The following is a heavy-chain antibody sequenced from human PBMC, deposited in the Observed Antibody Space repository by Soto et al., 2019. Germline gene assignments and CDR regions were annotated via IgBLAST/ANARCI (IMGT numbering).Heavy chain of an antibody. V-gene: IGHV3-30*18. D-gene: IGHD3-22*01. J-gene: IGHJ4*02. CDR1: GFTFSSYG. CDR2: ISYDGTNK. CDR3: AKDRNFYYYDSSGYLNY. Sequence: GGSLRLSCAASGFTFSSYGMHWVRQAHGKGLEWVALISYDGTNKYYADSVKGRFTISRDNSKNTLYLQMNSLRAEDTAVYYCAKDRNFYYYDSSGYLNYWGQGTLVTVSS.